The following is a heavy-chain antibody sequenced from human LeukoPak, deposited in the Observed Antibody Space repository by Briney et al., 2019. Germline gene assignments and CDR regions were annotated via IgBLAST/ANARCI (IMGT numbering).Heavy chain of an antibody. CDR3: ARDSAPWFGELLGYYYYMDV. CDR2: IYTSGST. CDR1: GGSISSYY. Sequence: SETLSLTCTVSGGSISSYYWSWIRQPAGKGLEWIGRIYTSGSTNYNPSLKSRVTMSVDTSKNQFSLKLSSVTAADTAVYYCARDSAPWFGELLGYYYYMDVWGKGTTVTISS. J-gene: IGHJ6*03. V-gene: IGHV4-4*07. D-gene: IGHD3-10*01.